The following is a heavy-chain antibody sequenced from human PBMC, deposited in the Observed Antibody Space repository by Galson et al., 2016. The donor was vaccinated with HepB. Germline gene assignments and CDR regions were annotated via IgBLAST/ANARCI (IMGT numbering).Heavy chain of an antibody. Sequence: ETLSLTCTVSGDSITSNSHYWGWVRQPPGKGLEWIGNIYYSGTTRYNPSLKSRVTMFVDTSKSQFSLKLISVTAADTAVYYCARHGTLGRGYFDFWGLGTLVTVSS. CDR2: IYYSGTT. CDR3: ARHGTLGRGYFDF. CDR1: GDSITSNSHY. V-gene: IGHV4-39*01. D-gene: IGHD7-27*01. J-gene: IGHJ4*01.